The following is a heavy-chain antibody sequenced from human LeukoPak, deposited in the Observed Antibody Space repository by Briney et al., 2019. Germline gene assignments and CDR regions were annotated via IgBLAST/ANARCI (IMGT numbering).Heavy chain of an antibody. J-gene: IGHJ5*02. CDR2: TYYRSKWFY. V-gene: IGHV6-1*01. Sequence: SQTLSLTCAISGDSVSNNGAAWNWIRQSPSRGFEWLGRTYYRSKWFYDYALSVKSRITINADTSTNQFSLHLKSVIPEDTAMYYCAREPPNDQSFDLWGQGTLVSVSS. CDR1: GDSVSNNGAA. CDR3: AREPPNDQSFDL. D-gene: IGHD1-1*01.